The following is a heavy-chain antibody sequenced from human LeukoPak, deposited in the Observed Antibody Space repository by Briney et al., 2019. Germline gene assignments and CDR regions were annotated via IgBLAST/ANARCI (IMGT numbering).Heavy chain of an antibody. V-gene: IGHV1-2*02. J-gene: IGHJ4*02. D-gene: IGHD3-3*01. CDR2: INPYSGGT. CDR3: ARSGGTSGPELDY. Sequence: ASVKVSCKASGYTFTGYYMHWVRQAPGQGLEWMGLINPYSGGTNYAQRFQDRVSITRDTSISTAYMELSRVTSDDTAVYYCARSGGTSGPELDYWGQGTLVTVSS. CDR1: GYTFTGYY.